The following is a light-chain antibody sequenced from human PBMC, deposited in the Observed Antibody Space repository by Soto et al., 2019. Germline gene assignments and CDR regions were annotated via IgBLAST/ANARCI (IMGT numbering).Light chain of an antibody. Sequence: EIVMTQSPATLSVSPGDRATLSCRASQSVSSSLAWYQQIPGQAPRLLIYDASTRATGIPARFGGSGSGTEFTLTISSLQSEDFAVYYCQQYNNWPPLTFGGGTKVALK. CDR1: QSVSSS. V-gene: IGKV3-15*01. CDR3: QQYNNWPPLT. CDR2: DAS. J-gene: IGKJ4*01.